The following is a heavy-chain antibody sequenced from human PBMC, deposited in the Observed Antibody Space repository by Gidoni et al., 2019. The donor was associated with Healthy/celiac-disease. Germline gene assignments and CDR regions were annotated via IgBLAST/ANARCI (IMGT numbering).Heavy chain of an antibody. D-gene: IGHD2-2*01. V-gene: IGHV4-30-4*01. CDR2: IYSSGST. J-gene: IGHJ5*02. Sequence: LEWIGYIYSSGSTYYNPSLKSRVTIAVDTSKNQFSLKLSSVTDADTAVYYCARAEGYCSSTSCYPRTLGFDPWGQGTLVTVSS. CDR3: ARAEGYCSSTSCYPRTLGFDP.